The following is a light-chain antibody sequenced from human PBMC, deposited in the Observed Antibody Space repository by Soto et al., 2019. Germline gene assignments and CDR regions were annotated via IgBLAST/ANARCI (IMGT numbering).Light chain of an antibody. CDR2: EVS. V-gene: IGLV2-8*01. CDR1: SSDVGDYNY. Sequence: QSVLTQPPSASGSPGQSVTISCTGTSSDVGDYNYVSWYQHHPGKAPKLMINEVSKRPSGVPDRFSGSKSGNTASLTVSGLQAEDEADYYCSSYAGSNNLVFGGGTKVTVL. CDR3: SSYAGSNNLV. J-gene: IGLJ3*02.